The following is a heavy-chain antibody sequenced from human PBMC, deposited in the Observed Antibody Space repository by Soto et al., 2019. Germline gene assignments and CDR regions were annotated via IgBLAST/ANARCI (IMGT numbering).Heavy chain of an antibody. V-gene: IGHV3-30*18. CDR3: AKDSFDY. Sequence: GGSLRLSCAASGFTFSSYGMHWVRQAPGKGLEWVAVISYDGSNKYYADSVKGRFTISRDNSKNTLYLQMNSLRAEDTAVYYCAKDSFDYWGQGTLVTVSS. CDR1: GFTFSSYG. CDR2: ISYDGSNK. J-gene: IGHJ4*02.